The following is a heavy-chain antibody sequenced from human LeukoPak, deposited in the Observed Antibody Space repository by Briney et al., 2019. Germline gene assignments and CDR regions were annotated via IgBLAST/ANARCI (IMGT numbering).Heavy chain of an antibody. Sequence: SETLSLTCTVSCGSISSSSYYGGWIRQPPGKGLEMNGSIYYSGSSYYNASLKSRVAISVDTSKNQFSLKLSSVTAADTAVYYCARGRGVLMVYAIPWFDPWGQGNLVTVSS. D-gene: IGHD2-8*01. CDR3: ARGRGVLMVYAIPWFDP. V-gene: IGHV4-39*07. CDR1: CGSISSSSYY. CDR2: IYYSGSS. J-gene: IGHJ5*02.